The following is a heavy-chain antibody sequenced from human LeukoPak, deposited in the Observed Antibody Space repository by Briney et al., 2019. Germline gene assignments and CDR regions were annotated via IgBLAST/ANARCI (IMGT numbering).Heavy chain of an antibody. V-gene: IGHV3-23*01. J-gene: IGHJ4*02. CDR1: GFTFSSYA. CDR3: AKDQWTMVRGVILGSFDY. CDR2: ISGIGGAR. Sequence: PGGSLRLSRAASGFTFSSYAMSWVRQAPEKGLEWVSAISGIGGARYYADSVKGRFTISRDNSKNPLYLQMNSRSAEDTAVYYCAKDQWTMVRGVILGSFDYWGQGTLVTVSS. D-gene: IGHD3-10*01.